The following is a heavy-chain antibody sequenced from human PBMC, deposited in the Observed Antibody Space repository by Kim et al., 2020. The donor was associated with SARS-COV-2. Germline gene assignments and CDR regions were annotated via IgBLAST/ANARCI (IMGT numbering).Heavy chain of an antibody. CDR3: ARDGNLYRSGSFFDN. V-gene: IGHV3-48*03. D-gene: IGHD3-10*01. Sequence: GGSLRLSCVASGFTFNNYAMNWIRQAPGKGLEWVSYISSKGSTIYYADSVKGRLTISRDNAKNSLYLQMNSLRAEDTAVNYCARDGNLYRSGSFFDNWG. CDR1: GFTFNNYA. CDR2: ISSKGSTI. J-gene: IGHJ4*01.